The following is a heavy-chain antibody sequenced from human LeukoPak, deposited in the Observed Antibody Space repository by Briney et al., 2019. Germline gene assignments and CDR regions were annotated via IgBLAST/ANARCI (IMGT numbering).Heavy chain of an antibody. V-gene: IGHV3-64D*06. CDR3: AKNDGNIWQPHS. CDR2: ISTDGSQ. Sequence: GGSLRLSCSTSGFTFSNFVMQWVRQTPGKGLEYVSVISTDGSQYYPDSVKGRFTIFRDNSKNTLYLQMNSLRPEDTAIYYCAKNDGNIWQPHSWGQGTLVTVSS. CDR1: GFTFSNFV. J-gene: IGHJ4*02.